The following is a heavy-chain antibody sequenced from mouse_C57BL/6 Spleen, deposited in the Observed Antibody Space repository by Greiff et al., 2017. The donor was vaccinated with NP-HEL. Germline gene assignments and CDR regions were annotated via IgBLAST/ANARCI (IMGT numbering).Heavy chain of an antibody. V-gene: IGHV1-80*01. CDR1: GYAFSSYW. J-gene: IGHJ1*03. CDR3: ARGIYYYGSSDFDV. CDR2: IYPGDGDT. Sequence: VQLQQSGAELVKPGASVKISCKASGYAFSSYWMNWVKQRPGKGLEWIGQIYPGDGDTNYNGKFKGKATLNADKSSSTAYMQLSSLTSEDSAVYFCARGIYYYGSSDFDVWGTGTTVTVSS. D-gene: IGHD1-1*01.